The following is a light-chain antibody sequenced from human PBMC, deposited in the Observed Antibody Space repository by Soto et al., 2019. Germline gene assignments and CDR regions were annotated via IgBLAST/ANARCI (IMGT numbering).Light chain of an antibody. CDR2: DVS. CDR3: SSYTSSSTVV. V-gene: IGLV2-14*01. CDR1: SSDVGGYNY. J-gene: IGLJ2*01. Sequence: QAVVTQPASVSGSPGQSITISCTGTSSDVGGYNYVSWYQQHPGKAPKLMIYDVSNRPSGVSKRFSGSKSGNTASLTISGLQAEDEADYYCSSYTSSSTVVFGGGTKLTVL.